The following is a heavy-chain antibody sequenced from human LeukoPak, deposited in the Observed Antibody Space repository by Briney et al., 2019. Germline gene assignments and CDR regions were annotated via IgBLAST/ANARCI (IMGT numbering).Heavy chain of an antibody. CDR1: GFTFSSYA. D-gene: IGHD1-26*01. V-gene: IGHV3-23*01. J-gene: IGHJ4*02. Sequence: PGGSLRLSCAAPGFTFSSYAMSWVRQAPGKGLEWVSSISGSGVTTFYADSVKGRFTISRDASKNTLYLQMNSLRAEDSAIYFCAKLWERIWGYYFDSWGQGILVTVSS. CDR2: ISGSGVTT. CDR3: AKLWERIWGYYFDS.